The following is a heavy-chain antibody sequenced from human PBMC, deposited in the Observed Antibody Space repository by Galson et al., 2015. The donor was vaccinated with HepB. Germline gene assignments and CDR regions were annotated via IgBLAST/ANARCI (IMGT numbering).Heavy chain of an antibody. CDR1: GFTFSTHG. V-gene: IGHV3-33*01. D-gene: IGHD5-18*01. Sequence: SLRLSCAASGFTFSTHGMHWVRQAPGKGLEWVAVIWFDGSNMYYRDSVKGRFIISRDSSKNTFHLQMNSLRAEDTAVYYCARGSGYTYGYPFDHWGQGTLVTVSS. CDR3: ARGSGYTYGYPFDH. J-gene: IGHJ4*02. CDR2: IWFDGSNM.